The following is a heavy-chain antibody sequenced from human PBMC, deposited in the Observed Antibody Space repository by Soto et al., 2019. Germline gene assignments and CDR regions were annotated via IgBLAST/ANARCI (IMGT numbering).Heavy chain of an antibody. D-gene: IGHD3-10*01. Sequence: GGSLRLSCAASGFTFSSYAMSWVRQAPGKGLEWVSAISGSGGSTYYADSVKGRFTISRDNSKNTLYLQMNSLRAEDTAVYYCANLQLLWFGELSGPDYWGQGTLVTVSS. CDR3: ANLQLLWFGELSGPDY. J-gene: IGHJ4*02. CDR2: ISGSGGST. CDR1: GFTFSSYA. V-gene: IGHV3-23*01.